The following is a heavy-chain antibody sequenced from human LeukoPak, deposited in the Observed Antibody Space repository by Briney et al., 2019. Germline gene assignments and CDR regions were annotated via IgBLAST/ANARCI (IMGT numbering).Heavy chain of an antibody. Sequence: SVNVPYKACVGIFSSYTISWVRQAPGQGREGMGRVIPILGIANYAQKFQGRVTNTADKSTSTGYMELSSLRSEDTAVYYCARVTPGYCDYYFDDWGQGTLVTVSS. CDR1: VGIFSSYT. D-gene: IGHD4-17*01. V-gene: IGHV1-69*02. CDR2: VIPILGIA. CDR3: ARVTPGYCDYYFDD. J-gene: IGHJ4*02.